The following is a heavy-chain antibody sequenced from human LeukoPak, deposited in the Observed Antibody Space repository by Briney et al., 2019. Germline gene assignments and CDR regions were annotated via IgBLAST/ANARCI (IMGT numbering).Heavy chain of an antibody. J-gene: IGHJ4*02. V-gene: IGHV1-8*01. CDR1: GYTFTSYD. CDR2: MNPNSGNT. Sequence: ASVKVSCKASGYTFTSYDINWVRQATGQELEWMGWMNPNSGNTGYAQKFQGRVTMTRNTSISTAYMELSSLRSEDTAVYYCARGPTMVRGVDYWGQGTLVTVSS. CDR3: ARGPTMVRGVDY. D-gene: IGHD3-10*01.